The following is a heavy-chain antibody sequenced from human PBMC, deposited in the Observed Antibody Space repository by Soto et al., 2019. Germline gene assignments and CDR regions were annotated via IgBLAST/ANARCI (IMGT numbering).Heavy chain of an antibody. D-gene: IGHD6-19*01. CDR1: GGSISSYY. CDR2: IYYSGST. Sequence: SATLSLTCTVSGGSISSYYWSWIRQPPGKGLEWIEYIYYSGSTNYNPSLKNRNTISADTSKNQFSLKLSSVTAADTAVYYCARRYSSGWFNWGQGTLVTVSS. J-gene: IGHJ4*02. CDR3: ARRYSSGWFN. V-gene: IGHV4-59*08.